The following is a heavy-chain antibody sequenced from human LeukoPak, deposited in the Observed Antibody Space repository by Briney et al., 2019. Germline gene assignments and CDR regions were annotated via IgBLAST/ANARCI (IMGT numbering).Heavy chain of an antibody. CDR1: GFTFSSYV. CDR3: ARTAFRSKDFDY. D-gene: IGHD2-15*01. J-gene: IGHJ4*02. V-gene: IGHV3-23*01. CDR2: MTGRSGTT. Sequence: PGGSLRLSCAASGFTFSSYVMNWVRQAPGKGLEWVSGMTGRSGTTYYADSVKGRFTIYRDNSVNTLYLKMNNLRADGTAIYYCARTAFRSKDFDYWGQGTLVTVSS.